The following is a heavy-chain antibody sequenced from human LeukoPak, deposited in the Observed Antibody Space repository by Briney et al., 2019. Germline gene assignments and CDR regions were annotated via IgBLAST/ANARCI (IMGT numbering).Heavy chain of an antibody. CDR1: GGTFSSYA. D-gene: IGHD3-22*01. CDR3: ARAYYYDSSGWSFDY. CDR2: IIPIFGTA. J-gene: IGHJ4*02. V-gene: IGHV1-69*05. Sequence: SVKVSCKASGGTFSSYAISWVRQAPGQGLEWMGRIIPIFGTANYAQKFQGRVTITTDESTSTAYMELSSLRSEDTAVYYCARAYYYDSSGWSFDYWGQGTLITVSS.